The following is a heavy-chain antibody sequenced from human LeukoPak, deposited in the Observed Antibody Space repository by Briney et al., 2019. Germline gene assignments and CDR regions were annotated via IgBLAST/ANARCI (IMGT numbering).Heavy chain of an antibody. Sequence: GGSLRLSCAASGFTFSRYWMHWVRQAPGKGLVWVLRISHDGSSLSYADSVRGRFIISRDNAKNTLYLQMNSLRAEDTAVYFCTSLVVTDNWAFDVWGQGTTVTVSS. D-gene: IGHD2-21*02. CDR1: GFTFSRYW. CDR3: TSLVVTDNWAFDV. V-gene: IGHV3-74*01. J-gene: IGHJ3*01. CDR2: ISHDGSSL.